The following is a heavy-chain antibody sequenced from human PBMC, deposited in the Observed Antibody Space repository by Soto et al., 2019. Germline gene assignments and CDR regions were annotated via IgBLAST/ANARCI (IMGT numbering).Heavy chain of an antibody. CDR3: ARDKNIRSPYYDILNGYYKGSYYGMDV. Sequence: XGCLRLSCAASGFTFSSYAMHWVRQAPGKGLEWVAVISYDGSNKYYADSVKGRFTISRDNSKNTLYLQMNSLRAEDTAVYYCARDKNIRSPYYDILNGYYKGSYYGMDVWGQGTTVTVSS. CDR2: ISYDGSNK. CDR1: GFTFSSYA. J-gene: IGHJ6*02. D-gene: IGHD3-9*01. V-gene: IGHV3-30-3*01.